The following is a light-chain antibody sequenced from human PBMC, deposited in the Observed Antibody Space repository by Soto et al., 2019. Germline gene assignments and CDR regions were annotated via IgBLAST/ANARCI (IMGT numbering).Light chain of an antibody. V-gene: IGKV3-11*01. CDR2: ATS. CDR3: QQSYSSPQT. Sequence: IVLTQSPATLSLSPGERATLSCRASHRVSSYLAWYQQKPGQAPRLLIYATSTRATGIPARFSGSGSGTDFTLTISSLQPEDFAIYYCQQSYSSPQTFGQGTKVDIK. J-gene: IGKJ1*01. CDR1: HRVSSY.